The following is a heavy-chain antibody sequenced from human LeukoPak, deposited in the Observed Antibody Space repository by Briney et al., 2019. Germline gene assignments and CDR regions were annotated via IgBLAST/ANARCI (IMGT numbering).Heavy chain of an antibody. J-gene: IGHJ4*02. Sequence: PGGSLRLSCAASGFTFSSYGMHWVRQAPGKGLGWVAVISYDGSNKYYADSVKGRFTISRDNSKNTLYLQMNSLRAEDTALYYCAKETARPAGVFEYWGQGTRVTVSS. D-gene: IGHD1-14*01. V-gene: IGHV3-30*18. CDR1: GFTFSSYG. CDR2: ISYDGSNK. CDR3: AKETARPAGVFEY.